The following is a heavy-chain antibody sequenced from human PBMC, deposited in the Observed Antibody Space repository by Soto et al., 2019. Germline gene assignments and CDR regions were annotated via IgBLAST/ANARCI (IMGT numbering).Heavy chain of an antibody. D-gene: IGHD2-15*01. CDR3: AREDCSGGSCYLAVLDAFDI. J-gene: IGHJ3*02. CDR1: GFTFSSYW. Sequence: PGGSLRLSCAASGFTFSSYWMSWVRQAPGKGLEWVANIKQDGSEKYYVDSVKGRFTISRDNAKNSLYLQMNSLRAEDTAVYYCAREDCSGGSCYLAVLDAFDIWGQGTMVTVPS. CDR2: IKQDGSEK. V-gene: IGHV3-7*01.